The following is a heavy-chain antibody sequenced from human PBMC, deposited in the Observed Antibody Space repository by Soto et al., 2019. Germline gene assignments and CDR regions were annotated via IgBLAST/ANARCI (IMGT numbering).Heavy chain of an antibody. D-gene: IGHD5-18*01. CDR3: ARDGSTSWYSYDYHGMDV. V-gene: IGHV3-7*05. J-gene: IGHJ6*02. Sequence: EVQLVESGGGLVQPGGSLRLSCAASGFTFRTYWLSWVRQVPGKGLEWVANINLDGSAKNYVDSVKGRFTISRDNARNSLYLQMSSLRAEDTALYYWARDGSTSWYSYDYHGMDVWGQGTTVTVSS. CDR1: GFTFRTYW. CDR2: INLDGSAK.